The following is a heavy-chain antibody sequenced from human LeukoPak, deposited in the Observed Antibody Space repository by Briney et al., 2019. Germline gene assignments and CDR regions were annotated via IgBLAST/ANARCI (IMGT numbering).Heavy chain of an antibody. J-gene: IGHJ3*02. D-gene: IGHD1-14*01. CDR2: VHYSEPT. CDR1: DGSISNYF. Sequence: PSETLSLTCTVSDGSISNYFWSWIRQPPGKGLEWIAYVHYSEPTNYNPSLRSRVTISLDTSKNQFSLKLSSVTAADTAVYYCARDRRRDLPHAFDIWGQGTMITVSS. V-gene: IGHV4-59*01. CDR3: ARDRRRDLPHAFDI.